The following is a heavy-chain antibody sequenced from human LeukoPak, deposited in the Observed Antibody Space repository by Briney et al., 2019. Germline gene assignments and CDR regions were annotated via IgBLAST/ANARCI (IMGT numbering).Heavy chain of an antibody. D-gene: IGHD6-19*01. V-gene: IGHV4-59*12. CDR3: ARGAVAGTIEYYYYYGMDV. Sequence: SETLSLTCTVSGGSISSYYWSWIRQPPGKGLEWIGYIYYSGSTNYNPSLKSRVTISVDTSKNQFSLKLSSVTAADTAVYYCARGAVAGTIEYYYYYGMDVWGQGTTVTVSS. J-gene: IGHJ6*02. CDR2: IYYSGST. CDR1: GGSISSYY.